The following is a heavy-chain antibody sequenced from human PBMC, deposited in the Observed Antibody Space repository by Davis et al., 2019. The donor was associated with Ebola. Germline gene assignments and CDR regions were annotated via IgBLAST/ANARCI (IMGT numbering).Heavy chain of an antibody. Sequence: MPSETLSLTCAVYGGSFSGYYWSWIRQPPGKGLEWIGEINHSGSTNYNPSLKSRVTISVDTSKNQFSLSLSSVTAADTAVYYCARYSSSPRGRWFDPWGQGTLVTVSS. V-gene: IGHV4-34*01. J-gene: IGHJ5*02. CDR2: INHSGST. CDR3: ARYSSSPRGRWFDP. CDR1: GGSFSGYY. D-gene: IGHD6-6*01.